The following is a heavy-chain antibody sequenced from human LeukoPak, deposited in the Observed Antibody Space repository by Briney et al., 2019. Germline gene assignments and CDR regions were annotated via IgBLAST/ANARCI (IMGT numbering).Heavy chain of an antibody. CDR2: INPNSGGT. D-gene: IGHD5-18*01. CDR3: ARRGYSYGYEKNFDY. J-gene: IGHJ4*02. CDR1: GYTFTGYY. V-gene: IGHV1-2*02. Sequence: ASVKVSCKASGYTFTGYYMHWVRQAPGQGLEWVGWINPNSGGTNYAQTFQGRVTMTRDTSINTAYMEMSRLRCDDTAVYYCARRGYSYGYEKNFDYWGQGTLVTVSS.